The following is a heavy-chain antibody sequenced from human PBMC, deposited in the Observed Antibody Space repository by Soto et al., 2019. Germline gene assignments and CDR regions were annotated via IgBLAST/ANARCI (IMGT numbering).Heavy chain of an antibody. Sequence: EVQLVESGGGLVKPGGSLRLSCAASGFTFSSYSMNWVRQAPGKGLEWVSSISSSSSYIYYADSVKGRFTISRDNAKNSLYLQMNSLRAEDTAVYYCARHVDTAMVVAEFDYWGQGTLVTVSS. CDR2: ISSSSSYI. V-gene: IGHV3-21*01. CDR1: GFTFSSYS. D-gene: IGHD5-18*01. CDR3: ARHVDTAMVVAEFDY. J-gene: IGHJ4*02.